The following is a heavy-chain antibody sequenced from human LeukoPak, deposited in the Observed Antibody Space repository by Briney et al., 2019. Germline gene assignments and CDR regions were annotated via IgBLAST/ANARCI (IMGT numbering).Heavy chain of an antibody. Sequence: GASVKVSCKASRYTFTGYSIHWVRQAPGQGLEWMGWINPNTGGTNYAQKFQGRVTMTRDTSISTVYMELSSLRFDDTAVFYCARAPDYDYVWGTYRLGYWGQGTLVTVSS. CDR1: RYTFTGYS. V-gene: IGHV1-2*02. CDR3: ARAPDYDYVWGTYRLGY. D-gene: IGHD3-16*02. CDR2: INPNTGGT. J-gene: IGHJ4*02.